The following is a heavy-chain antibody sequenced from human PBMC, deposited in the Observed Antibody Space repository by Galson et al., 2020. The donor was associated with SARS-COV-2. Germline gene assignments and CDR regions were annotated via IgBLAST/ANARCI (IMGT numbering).Heavy chain of an antibody. CDR1: GDSISSGGYT. CDR3: ARVPTV. J-gene: IGHJ4*02. CDR2: IYSSGST. Sequence: SETLSLTCAVSGDSISSGGYTWNWIRQPPGQGLEWIGYIYSSGSTYYNPSLKSRVSISVDTSKNQFSLRLTSVTAADTAVYYCARVPTVWGQGTLVTVSS. V-gene: IGHV4-30-4*07. D-gene: IGHD4-4*01.